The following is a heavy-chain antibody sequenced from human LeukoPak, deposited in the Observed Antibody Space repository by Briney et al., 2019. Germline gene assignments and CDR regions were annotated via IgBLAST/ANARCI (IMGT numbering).Heavy chain of an antibody. CDR3: ARVRVGSWYYFDY. D-gene: IGHD6-13*01. CDR1: GYTFTSYG. CDR2: INPSGGST. Sequence: ASVKVSCKASGYTFTSYGISWVRQAPGQGLEWMGIINPSGGSTSYAEKFQDRVTMTRDTSTTTVYMELSSLRSEDTAVYYCARVRVGSWYYFDYWGQGTLVTVSS. V-gene: IGHV1-46*01. J-gene: IGHJ4*02.